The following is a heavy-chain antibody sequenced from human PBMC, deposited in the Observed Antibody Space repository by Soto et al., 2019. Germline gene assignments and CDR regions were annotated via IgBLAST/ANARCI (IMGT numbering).Heavy chain of an antibody. D-gene: IGHD1-1*01. CDR3: VRGMPFQYSNNWLHWYFDL. CDR2: IWNDGSKK. Sequence: VQLVESGGGVVQPGMSLRLSCAASGFVYNTYAMHWVRLSPGKGLEWVALIWNDGSKKYYVDSVKGRFTISRDNSQNALNRQMDSLRAEDTAVYFCVRGMPFQYSNNWLHWYFDLWGRGAQGTVSS. CDR1: GFVYNTYA. V-gene: IGHV3-33*01. J-gene: IGHJ2*01.